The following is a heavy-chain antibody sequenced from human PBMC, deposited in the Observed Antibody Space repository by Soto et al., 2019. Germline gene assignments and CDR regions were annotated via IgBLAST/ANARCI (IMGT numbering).Heavy chain of an antibody. D-gene: IGHD2-2*02. Sequence: AGSLRLSFAAAGDTFSSYAMSCVRQAPGTGLEWVSAISGSGGSTYYADSVKGRFTISRDNSKNTLYLQMNSLRAEDTAVYYCAKDGCSSTSCYTYYYYGIDVWGQGTTVTSP. V-gene: IGHV3-23*01. CDR2: ISGSGGST. J-gene: IGHJ6*02. CDR3: AKDGCSSTSCYTYYYYGIDV. CDR1: GDTFSSYA.